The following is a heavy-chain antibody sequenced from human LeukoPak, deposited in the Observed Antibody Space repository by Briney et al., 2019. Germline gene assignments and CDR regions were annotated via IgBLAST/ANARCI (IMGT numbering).Heavy chain of an antibody. CDR2: IWYDGSDK. V-gene: IGHV3-33*01. CDR1: GFTFSFSTYG. CDR3: ARGGPEWPLDY. D-gene: IGHD3-16*01. Sequence: PGRSLRLSCAASGFTFSFSTYGMNWVRQAPGKGLEWVAIIWYDGSDKYYADSVKGRFTISRDNSRNTLYLQMNSLRVEDTAVYYCARGGPEWPLDYWGQGTLVTVSS. J-gene: IGHJ4*02.